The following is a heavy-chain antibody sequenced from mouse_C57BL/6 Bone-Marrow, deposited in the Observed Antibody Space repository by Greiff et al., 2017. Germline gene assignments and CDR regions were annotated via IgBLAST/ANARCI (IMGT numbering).Heavy chain of an antibody. CDR2: IDPGDGDT. J-gene: IGHJ2*01. CDR1: GYAFSSSW. CDR3: ARGRDLDFDY. V-gene: IGHV1-82*01. Sequence: VQLQQSGPELVKPGASVKISCKASGYAFSSSWMNWVKQRPGKGLEWIGRIDPGDGDTNYNGKFKGKATLTADKSSSTAYMQLSSLTSEDSAVYFCARGRDLDFDYWGQGTTLTVSS.